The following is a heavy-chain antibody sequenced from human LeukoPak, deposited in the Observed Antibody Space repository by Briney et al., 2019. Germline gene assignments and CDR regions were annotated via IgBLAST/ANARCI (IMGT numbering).Heavy chain of an antibody. D-gene: IGHD6-19*01. J-gene: IGHJ4*02. V-gene: IGHV4-34*01. Sequence: PSETLSLTRAVYGGSFSGYYWSWIRQPPGKGLEWIGSIYYSGSTYYNSSLKSRVTVSVDTSKNQFSLKLNSVTAADTAVYHCARRAGFGSGWYFDYWGQGTLVTVSS. CDR3: ARRAGFGSGWYFDY. CDR2: IYYSGST. CDR1: GGSFSGYY.